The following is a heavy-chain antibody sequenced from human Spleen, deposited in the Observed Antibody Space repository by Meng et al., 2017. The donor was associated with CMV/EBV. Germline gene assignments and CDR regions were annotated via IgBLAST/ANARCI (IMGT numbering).Heavy chain of an antibody. V-gene: IGHV1-2*02. D-gene: IGHD3-3*01. CDR3: ARDAPFEEWSDGSNYFDP. CDR2: INPNSGGT. CDR1: KYTFTASY. Sequence: ASVKVSCKASKYTFTASYIHWVRQAPGQGLEWMGWINPNSGGTNYALKFQGRVTLTRDTSISTAYMELSRLRSDDTAVYYCARDAPFEEWSDGSNYFDPWGQGTLVTVSS. J-gene: IGHJ5*02.